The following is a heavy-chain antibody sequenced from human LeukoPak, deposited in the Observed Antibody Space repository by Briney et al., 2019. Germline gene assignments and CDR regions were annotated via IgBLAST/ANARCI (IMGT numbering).Heavy chain of an antibody. Sequence: ASVKVSCKASGFTFTSSAMQWVRQARGQRLEWIGWIVVGSGNTNYAQKFQERVTITRDGSTSTAYMGLSSLRSEDTAVYYCAAAATYYYDSSGYYYLGGLYYYGMDVWGQGTTVTVSS. J-gene: IGHJ6*02. D-gene: IGHD3-22*01. V-gene: IGHV1-58*02. CDR2: IVVGSGNT. CDR1: GFTFTSSA. CDR3: AAAATYYYDSSGYYYLGGLYYYGMDV.